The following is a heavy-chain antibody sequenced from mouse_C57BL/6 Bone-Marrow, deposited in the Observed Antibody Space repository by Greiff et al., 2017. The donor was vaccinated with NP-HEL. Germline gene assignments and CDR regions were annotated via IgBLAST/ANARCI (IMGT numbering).Heavy chain of an antibody. V-gene: IGHV10-1*01. J-gene: IGHJ3*01. Sequence: EVQLVESGGGLVQPKGSLKLSCAASGFSFNTYAMNWVRQAPGKGLEWVARIRSKSNNYATYYADSVKDRFTISRDDSESMLYLQMNNLKTEDTAMYYCVRHYYGSPAWFAYWGQGTLVTVSA. D-gene: IGHD1-1*01. CDR3: VRHYYGSPAWFAY. CDR2: IRSKSNNYAT. CDR1: GFSFNTYA.